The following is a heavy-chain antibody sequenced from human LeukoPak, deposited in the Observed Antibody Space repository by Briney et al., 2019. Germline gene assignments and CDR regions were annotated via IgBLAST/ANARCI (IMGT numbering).Heavy chain of an antibody. CDR2: ISYDGSNK. CDR1: GFTFSSYG. V-gene: IGHV3-30*18. D-gene: IGHD3-9*01. Sequence: GRSLRLSCAASGFTFSSYGMHWVRQAPGKGLEWVAVISYDGSNKYYADSVKGRFTISRDNSKNALYLQMNSLRAEDTAVYYCAKGLTYYDILTGYYKGYYFDYWGQGTLVTVSS. CDR3: AKGLTYYDILTGYYKGYYFDY. J-gene: IGHJ4*02.